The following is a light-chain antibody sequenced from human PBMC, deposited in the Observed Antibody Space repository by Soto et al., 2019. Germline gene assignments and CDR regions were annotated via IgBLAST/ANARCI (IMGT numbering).Light chain of an antibody. Sequence: ETVLTQSPGTVSLSPGERATLSCRASQSVNSNYLAWYQQKPGQATRLLIYGVFNRATRIPDRFSGSGSETDFTLTISGLEPEDSSVYYFKHYDGSPRTFGQGTKLEIK. V-gene: IGKV3-20*01. CDR1: QSVNSNY. CDR2: GVF. J-gene: IGKJ2*01. CDR3: KHYDGSPRT.